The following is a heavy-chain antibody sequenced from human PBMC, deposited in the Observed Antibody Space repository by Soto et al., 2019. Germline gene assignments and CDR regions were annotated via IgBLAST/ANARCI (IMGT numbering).Heavy chain of an antibody. D-gene: IGHD3-22*01. CDR1: GGSISSSSYY. V-gene: IGHV4-39*01. CDR3: ARPTYYYDSSGVLNWVDP. J-gene: IGHJ5*02. CDR2: IYYSGST. Sequence: PSETLSLTCTVSGGSISSSSYYWGWIRQPPGKGLEWIGSIYYSGSTYYNPSLKSRVTISVDTSKNQFSLKLSSVTAAGTAVYYCARPTYYYDSSGVLNWVDPWGQGTLVTVSS.